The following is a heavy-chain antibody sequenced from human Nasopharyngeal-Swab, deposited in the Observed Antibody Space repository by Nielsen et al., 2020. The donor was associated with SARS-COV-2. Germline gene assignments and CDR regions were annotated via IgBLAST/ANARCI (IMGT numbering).Heavy chain of an antibody. J-gene: IGHJ4*02. D-gene: IGHD6-19*01. Sequence: WVRQAPGQRPEWMGWINAATGKTKYSQKFQDRVTITRDTSANTAYVELSSLKSEDTAVYYCARGTPVAGTGRLWDYWGQGTLVTVSS. V-gene: IGHV1-3*01. CDR3: ARGTPVAGTGRLWDY. CDR2: INAATGKT.